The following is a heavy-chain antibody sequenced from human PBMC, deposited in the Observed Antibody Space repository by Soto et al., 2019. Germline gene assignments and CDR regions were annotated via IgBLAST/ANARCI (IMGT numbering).Heavy chain of an antibody. J-gene: IGHJ6*02. Sequence: ASVKVSCKASGYTFTSYYMHWVRQAPGQGLEWMGWTSAYNGNTNYAQKLQGRVTMTTDTSTSTAYMELRSLRSDDTAVYYCARRQWLVGGYYYGMDVWGQGTTVTVSS. CDR1: GYTFTSYY. CDR2: TSAYNGNT. V-gene: IGHV1-18*04. CDR3: ARRQWLVGGYYYGMDV. D-gene: IGHD6-19*01.